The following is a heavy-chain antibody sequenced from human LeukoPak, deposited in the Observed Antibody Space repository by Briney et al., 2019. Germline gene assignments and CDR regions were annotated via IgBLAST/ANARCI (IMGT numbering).Heavy chain of an antibody. V-gene: IGHV3-23*01. Sequence: GGSLRLSCAASGFTFGSYAMSWVRQAPGKGLEWVSAISGSGGSTYYADSVKGRFTISRDNSKNTLYLQMNSLRAEDTAVYYCAKEGYCSGGSCYSGAFDIWGQGTMVTVSS. D-gene: IGHD2-15*01. CDR2: ISGSGGST. CDR1: GFTFGSYA. CDR3: AKEGYCSGGSCYSGAFDI. J-gene: IGHJ3*02.